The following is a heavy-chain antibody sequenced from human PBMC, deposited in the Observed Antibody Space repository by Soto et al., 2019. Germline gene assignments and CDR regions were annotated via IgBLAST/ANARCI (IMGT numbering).Heavy chain of an antibody. CDR2: ISSSGSTI. J-gene: IGHJ4*02. Sequence: GGSLSLSCAASGFTFSSYEMNWVRQAPGQGLEWVSYISSSGSTIYYADSVKGRFTISRDNAENSLYLQMNSLRAEDTAVYYCARDAMTTVTTNGPPFFDYWGQGTLVTVSS. CDR3: ARDAMTTVTTNGPPFFDY. D-gene: IGHD4-4*01. CDR1: GFTFSSYE. V-gene: IGHV3-48*03.